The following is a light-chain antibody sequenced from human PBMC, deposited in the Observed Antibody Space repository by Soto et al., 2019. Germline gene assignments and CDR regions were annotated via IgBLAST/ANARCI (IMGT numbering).Light chain of an antibody. CDR2: DVS. CDR1: SSDVGGYNY. V-gene: IGLV2-14*01. J-gene: IGLJ1*01. CDR3: SSYTSSSTLRHV. Sequence: QSVLTQPASVSGSPGQSITISCTGTSSDVGGYNYVSWYQQHPGKAPKLMIYDVSNRPSGVSNRFSGSKSGNTASLTISGLQAEDEADYYCSSYTSSSTLRHVFGTGTKVTV.